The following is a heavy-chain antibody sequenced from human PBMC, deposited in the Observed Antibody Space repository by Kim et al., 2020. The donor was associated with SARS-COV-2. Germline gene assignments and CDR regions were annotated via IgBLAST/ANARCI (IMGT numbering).Heavy chain of an antibody. CDR3: AGGRGWELRPWWFDP. CDR1: GGSVSSGSYY. Sequence: SETLSLTCTVSGGSVSSGSYYWSWIRQPPGKGLEWIGYIYYSWSTNYNPSLKSRVTISVDTSKNQFSLKLSSVTAADTAVYYCAGGRGWELRPWWFDPWGEGSQIRVTS. D-gene: IGHD1-26*01. CDR2: IYYSWST. J-gene: IGHJ5*02. V-gene: IGHV4-61*01.